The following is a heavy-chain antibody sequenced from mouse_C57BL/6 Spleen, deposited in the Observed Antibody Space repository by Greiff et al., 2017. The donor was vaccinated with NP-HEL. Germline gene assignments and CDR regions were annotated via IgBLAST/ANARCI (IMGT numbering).Heavy chain of an antibody. CDR1: GYTFTDYN. J-gene: IGHJ2*01. Sequence: EVQLQQSGPELVKPGASVKMSCKASGYTFTDYNMHWVKQSHGKSLEWIGDINPNNGGTSYNQKFKGKATLTVNKSSSTAYMELRSLTSEDSAVYYCARENGPRGSSYFDYWGQGTTLTVSS. CDR2: INPNNGGT. D-gene: IGHD1-1*01. V-gene: IGHV1-22*01. CDR3: ARENGPRGSSYFDY.